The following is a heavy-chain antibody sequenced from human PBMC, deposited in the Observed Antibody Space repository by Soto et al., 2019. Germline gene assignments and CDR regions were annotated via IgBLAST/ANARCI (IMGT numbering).Heavy chain of an antibody. D-gene: IGHD4-17*01. Sequence: SETLSLTCSVSGGSVSNKTYYWSWIRQPPGKRLEWIGYVYYSGTTNYNPSLKSRVTISVDLSKNQFSLRPSSVTTADTALYYCARTTAVPNTLRSRYFFDYWGKGTLVTVSS. CDR3: ARTTAVPNTLRSRYFFDY. CDR2: VYYSGTT. J-gene: IGHJ4*02. V-gene: IGHV4-61*01. CDR1: GGSVSNKTYY.